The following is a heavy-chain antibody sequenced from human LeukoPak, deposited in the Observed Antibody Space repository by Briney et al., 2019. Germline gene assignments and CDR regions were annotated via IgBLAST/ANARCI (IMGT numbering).Heavy chain of an antibody. CDR2: IKYDGDEE. Sequence: GGCVRLSCAASGCTFSYYWMSWMRQAPGKGLEWVANIKYDGDEEYYVDSVKGRFTISRDNAKSSLYLQLNSLRVEDTAVYYCKSGGAAPGSFDNWGQGTLVPVSP. V-gene: IGHV3-7*01. CDR3: KSGGAAPGSFDN. D-gene: IGHD6-13*01. J-gene: IGHJ4*02. CDR1: GCTFSYYW.